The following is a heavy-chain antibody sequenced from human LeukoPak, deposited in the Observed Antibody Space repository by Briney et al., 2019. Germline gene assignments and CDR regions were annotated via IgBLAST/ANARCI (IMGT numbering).Heavy chain of an antibody. J-gene: IGHJ3*02. CDR2: INHSGST. CDR3: ARERGSLRYFDWLLYRPVGFAFDI. V-gene: IGHV4-34*01. Sequence: PSETLSLTCAVYGGSFSGYYWSWIRQPPGKGLEWIGEINHSGSTNYNPSLKSRVTISVDTSKNQFSLKLSSVTAADTAVYYCARERGSLRYFDWLLYRPVGFAFDIWGQGTMVTVSS. D-gene: IGHD3-9*01. CDR1: GGSFSGYY.